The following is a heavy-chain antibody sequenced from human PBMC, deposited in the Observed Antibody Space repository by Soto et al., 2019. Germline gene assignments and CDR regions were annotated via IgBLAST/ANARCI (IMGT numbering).Heavy chain of an antibody. D-gene: IGHD6-19*01. V-gene: IGHV4-39*01. CDR1: GGSISSTNSY. CDR2: INYGGTT. J-gene: IGHJ4*02. Sequence: QLQLQESGPGLVKPSETPSLTCIVSGGSISSTNSYWGWIRQPPGMGLEWIGTINYGGTTYYNPSLRSRVTISVDTSKNQFSLRLSAVTAADTAVYYCARVTTTGWGGFWGQGTLVTVSS. CDR3: ARVTTTGWGGF.